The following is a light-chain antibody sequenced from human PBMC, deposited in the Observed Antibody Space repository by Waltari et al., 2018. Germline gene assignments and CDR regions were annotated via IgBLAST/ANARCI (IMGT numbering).Light chain of an antibody. J-gene: IGKJ4*01. CDR2: DAS. CDR1: QSVSKF. Sequence: EIVLTQSPVSLSLSPGETATLSCRASQSVSKFLAWYQHRPGQAPRLLVYDASNTATGIPDRFSGSGSGTGFTLTISSLEPEDFAVYYCQQRAKWPLTFGGGTRVEI. CDR3: QQRAKWPLT. V-gene: IGKV3-11*01.